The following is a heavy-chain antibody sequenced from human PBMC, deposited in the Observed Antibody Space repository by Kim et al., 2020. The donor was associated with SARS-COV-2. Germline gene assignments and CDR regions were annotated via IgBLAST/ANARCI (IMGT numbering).Heavy chain of an antibody. CDR1: GGSISSSDYY. J-gene: IGHJ5*02. CDR3: ARHGCTGGVGYFDP. CDR2: IDYTGTT. V-gene: IGHV4-39*01. D-gene: IGHD2-8*02. Sequence: SETLSLTCTVSGGSISSSDYYWGWIRQPPGKGLEWIGSIDYTGTTYYNPSLKSRVTISVDTSKNQCSLQLSSVTDATGYYCARHGCTGGVGYFDPWGQGTLVTVSS.